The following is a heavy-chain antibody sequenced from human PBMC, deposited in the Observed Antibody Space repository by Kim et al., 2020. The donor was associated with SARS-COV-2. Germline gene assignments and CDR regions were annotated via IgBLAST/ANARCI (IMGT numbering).Heavy chain of an antibody. CDR2: IYYSGST. J-gene: IGHJ4*02. CDR3: ARGFGEFDPFDY. CDR1: GGSVSSGSYY. D-gene: IGHD3-10*01. Sequence: SETLSLTCTVSGGSVSSGSYYWSWIRQPPGKGLEWIGYIYYSGSTNYNPSLKSRVTISVDTSKNQFSLKLSSVTAADTAVYYCARGFGEFDPFDYWGQGTLVTVSS. V-gene: IGHV4-61*01.